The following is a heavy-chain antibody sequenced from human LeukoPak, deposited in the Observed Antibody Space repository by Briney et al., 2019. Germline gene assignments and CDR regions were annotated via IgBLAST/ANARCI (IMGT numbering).Heavy chain of an antibody. CDR2: IYYSGST. CDR3: ARSRIAVAGLDY. Sequence: SETLSLTCTVSDGSINSFYWSWIRQPPGKGLEWIGYIYYSGSTNYNPSLKSRVTISVDTSKNQFSLNLNSVTAADTAVYYCARSRIAVAGLDYWGQGTLVTVSS. V-gene: IGHV4-59*01. CDR1: DGSINSFY. J-gene: IGHJ4*02. D-gene: IGHD6-19*01.